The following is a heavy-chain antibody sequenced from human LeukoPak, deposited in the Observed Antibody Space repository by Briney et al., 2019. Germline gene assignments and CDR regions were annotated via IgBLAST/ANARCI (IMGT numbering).Heavy chain of an antibody. Sequence: SQTLSLTCTVSGGSISTGTYYYSWIRQPAGKRLEWIGRIYTSGSINYNPSLKSRVTISVGMSKNQFSLKLNSVTAADTAVYFCARGSRITVTNGYYYYMDVWGKGTTVTVSS. J-gene: IGHJ6*03. D-gene: IGHD4-17*01. CDR1: GGSISTGTYY. CDR3: ARGSRITVTNGYYYYMDV. V-gene: IGHV4-61*02. CDR2: IYTSGSI.